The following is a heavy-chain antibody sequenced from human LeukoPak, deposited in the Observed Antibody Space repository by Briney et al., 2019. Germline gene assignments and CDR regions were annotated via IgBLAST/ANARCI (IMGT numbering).Heavy chain of an antibody. J-gene: IGHJ4*02. Sequence: GGALRLSSAASGFTFNTYGMHWVRQAPGKGLERGAFIRYDGSNKYYANSVQGRFNISRDNSKNTLYFQMNSLRVEDTALYYCAKDILFRQELGAAAGSDYWGQGTLVTASS. CDR1: GFTFNTYG. V-gene: IGHV3-30*02. CDR3: AKDILFRQELGAAAGSDY. D-gene: IGHD6-13*01. CDR2: IRYDGSNK.